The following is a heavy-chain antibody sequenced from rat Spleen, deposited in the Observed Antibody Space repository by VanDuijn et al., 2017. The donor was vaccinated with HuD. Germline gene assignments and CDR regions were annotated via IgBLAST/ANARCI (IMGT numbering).Heavy chain of an antibody. CDR2: IDSAGST. V-gene: IGHV3-3*01. D-gene: IGHD1-12*02. CDR3: ARKYDGSYYYADN. Sequence: EVQLQESGAGLVKPSQSLSLTCFVTDHSVPSSYRWNWIRKFPGNKLECMGYIDSAGSTYYNPAPKSRISITRDTSKNQFSLQVNSVTTEDTATYYCARKYDGSYYYADNWGQGVMVTVSS. CDR1: DHSVPSSYR. J-gene: IGHJ2*01.